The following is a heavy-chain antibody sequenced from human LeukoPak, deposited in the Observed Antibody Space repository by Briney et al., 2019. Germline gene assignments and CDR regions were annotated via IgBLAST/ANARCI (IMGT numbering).Heavy chain of an antibody. J-gene: IGHJ4*02. D-gene: IGHD6-13*01. V-gene: IGHV3-66*01. CDR3: ALPGIAASGTFDY. CDR2: IYSGGTT. Sequence: GGSLRLSCAASGFTVSNNYVSWVRRAPGKGLEWVSVIYSGGTTYYADSVKGRFTISRDNSKNTLYLQMNSLRAEDTAVYYCALPGIAASGTFDYWGQGTLVSVSS. CDR1: GFTVSNNY.